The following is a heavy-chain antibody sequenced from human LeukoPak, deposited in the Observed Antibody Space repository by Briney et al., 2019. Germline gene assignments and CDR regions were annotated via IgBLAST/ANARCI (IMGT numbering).Heavy chain of an antibody. CDR2: ISYDGSNK. J-gene: IGHJ1*01. CDR3: ANFHCSSTSCHLSGYFQH. CDR1: GFTFSSYG. V-gene: IGHV3-30*18. D-gene: IGHD2-2*01. Sequence: PGRSLRLSCAASGFTFSSYGMHWVRQAPGKGLEWVAVISYDGSNKYYADSVKGRFTISRDNSKNTLYLQMNSLRAEDTAVYYCANFHCSSTSCHLSGYFQHWGQGTLVTVSS.